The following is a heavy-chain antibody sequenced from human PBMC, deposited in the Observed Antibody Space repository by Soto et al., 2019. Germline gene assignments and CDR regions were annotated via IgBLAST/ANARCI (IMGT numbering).Heavy chain of an antibody. CDR3: AANYYDSSDYYYGMDV. D-gene: IGHD3-22*01. Sequence: GASVKVSFKASGGTFSSYAISWVRQAPGQGLEWMGGIIPIFGTANYAQKFQGRVTITADESTSTAYMELSSLRSEDTAVYYCAANYYDSSDYYYGMDVWGQGTTVTVSS. V-gene: IGHV1-69*13. J-gene: IGHJ6*02. CDR1: GGTFSSYA. CDR2: IIPIFGTA.